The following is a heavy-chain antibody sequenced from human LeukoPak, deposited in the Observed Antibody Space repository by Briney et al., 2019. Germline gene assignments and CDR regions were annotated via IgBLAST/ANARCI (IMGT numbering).Heavy chain of an antibody. V-gene: IGHV4-39*01. J-gene: IGHJ4*02. Sequence: KASETLSITCTVSGGSISSSSYYWDWIRQPPGKGLEWIGSIYYSGSTYYNPSLKSRVTISVDTSKNQFSLRLSSVTAADTAVYYCASGRIIGTTTDYWGQGTLVTVSS. CDR1: GGSISSSSYY. D-gene: IGHD1-7*01. CDR3: ASGRIIGTTTDY. CDR2: IYYSGST.